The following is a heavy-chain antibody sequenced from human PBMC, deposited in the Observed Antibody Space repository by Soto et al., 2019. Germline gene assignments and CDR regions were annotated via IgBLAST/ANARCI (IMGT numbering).Heavy chain of an antibody. Sequence: QVHLVQSGAEVTQPGASVKVSCTTSGYTFSGYRLHWVRQAPGQGLVWMGWINPKNGGTNRSQKFQGWVTMTRDASSSTVYMELSRLKSNETAVYYCSRSAGGYLDVGGNGTTVTVSS. D-gene: IGHD3-16*01. CDR1: GYTFSGYR. J-gene: IGHJ6*03. CDR2: INPKNGGT. V-gene: IGHV1-2*04. CDR3: SRSAGGYLDV.